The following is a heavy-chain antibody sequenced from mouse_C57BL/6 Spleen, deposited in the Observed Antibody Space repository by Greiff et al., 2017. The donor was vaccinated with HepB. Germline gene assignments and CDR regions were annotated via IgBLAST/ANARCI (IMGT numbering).Heavy chain of an antibody. CDR1: GYTFTSYW. D-gene: IGHD5-1*01. J-gene: IGHJ4*01. Sequence: QVQLQQPGTELVKPGASVKLSCKASGYTFTSYWMHWVKQRPGQGLEWIGNINPSNGGTNYDEKFKSKATLTVDKSSSTAYMQLSSLTSEDSAVYYCAREYLGGRDYYAMDYWGQGTSVTVSS. CDR2: INPSNGGT. CDR3: AREYLGGRDYYAMDY. V-gene: IGHV1-53*01.